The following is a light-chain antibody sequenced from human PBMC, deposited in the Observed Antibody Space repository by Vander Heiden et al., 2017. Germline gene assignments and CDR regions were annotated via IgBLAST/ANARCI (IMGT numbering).Light chain of an antibody. V-gene: IGKV3-11*01. J-gene: IGKJ4*01. CDR3: QQRTSWPLT. CDR2: DAS. Sequence: EIVLTQSPATLSLSPGERATLSCRASQSVSSYLAWYQQKPGQAPRLLIYDASNSATGIPARFSGSGSGTDFTLTISSLEPEDFAIYYCQQRTSWPLTFGGGTKVEMK. CDR1: QSVSSY.